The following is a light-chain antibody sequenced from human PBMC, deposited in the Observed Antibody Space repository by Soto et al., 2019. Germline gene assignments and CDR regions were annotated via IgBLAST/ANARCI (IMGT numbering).Light chain of an antibody. Sequence: QSALTQPASVSGSPGQSITISCTGTSSDVGGYNHVSWYQQHPGKAPKLMICEVTNRPSGVSSRFSGSKSGNTASLTISGLQAEDEADYFCSSYTSQNTRVFGGGTQLTVL. V-gene: IGLV2-14*01. J-gene: IGLJ3*02. CDR3: SSYTSQNTRV. CDR2: EVT. CDR1: SSDVGGYNH.